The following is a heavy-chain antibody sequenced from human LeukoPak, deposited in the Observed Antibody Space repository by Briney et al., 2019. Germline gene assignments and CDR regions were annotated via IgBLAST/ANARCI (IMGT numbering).Heavy chain of an antibody. V-gene: IGHV1-69*05. J-gene: IGHJ4*02. CDR1: GGTFSSYA. CDR2: IIPIFGTA. Sequence: ASVKVSCKASGGTFSSYAISWVRQAPGQGLEWMGGIIPIFGTANYGQKFQGRVTITTDESTSTAYMELSSLRSEDTAVYYCARGGIAAAGTALDYWGQGTLVTVSS. D-gene: IGHD6-13*01. CDR3: ARGGIAAAGTALDY.